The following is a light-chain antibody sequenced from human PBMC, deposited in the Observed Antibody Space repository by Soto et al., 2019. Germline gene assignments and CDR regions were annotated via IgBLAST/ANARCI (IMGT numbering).Light chain of an antibody. V-gene: IGLV2-8*01. CDR1: SSDVGGYNY. CDR2: EVS. J-gene: IGLJ1*01. CDR3: SSYAGSNKYL. Sequence: QSALTQPPSASGSPGQSVTISCTGTSSDVGGYNYVSWYQQHPGKAPKLMIYEVSKRPSGVPDRFSGSKSGNTASLTVSGLQAEDEADYYCSSYAGSNKYLFGTGTKVTVL.